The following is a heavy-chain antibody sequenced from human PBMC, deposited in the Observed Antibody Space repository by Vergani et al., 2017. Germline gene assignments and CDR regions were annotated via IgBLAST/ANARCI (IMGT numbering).Heavy chain of an antibody. CDR1: GFTFRIYG. J-gene: IGHJ1*01. D-gene: IGHD3-22*01. Sequence: QVQLVESGGGVVQPGGSLRLSCIASGFTFRIYGMHWVRQAPGKGLEWVAFIRYDGTKRFYGDSVKGRFTISRDNCQTSVFLQMNSLRADDSAVYYCTKAGQYDSDNFHDSWGQGALVTVAS. CDR3: TKAGQYDSDNFHDS. CDR2: IRYDGTKR. V-gene: IGHV3-30*02.